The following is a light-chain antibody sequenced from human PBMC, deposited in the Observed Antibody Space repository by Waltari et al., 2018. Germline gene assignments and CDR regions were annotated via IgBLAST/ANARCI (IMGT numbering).Light chain of an antibody. CDR3: CSYIRSVTWV. CDR2: ADT. Sequence: QSALTQPASVSGSPGQSITISCIGTSSDVGGYSLVSWSQQHPGKAPKLMISADTKRPAGVSNRLSGFETGNTASLTISGLQAEDEADYYCCSYIRSVTWVFGGGTKLTVL. CDR1: SSDVGGYSL. J-gene: IGLJ3*02. V-gene: IGLV2-23*01.